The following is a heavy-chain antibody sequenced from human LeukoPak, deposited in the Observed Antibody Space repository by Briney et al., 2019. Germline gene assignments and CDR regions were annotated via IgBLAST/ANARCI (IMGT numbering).Heavy chain of an antibody. CDR2: ISYSGST. Sequence: PSETLSLTCTVSGGSISAYYWSWIRQPPGKGLEWIGYISYSGSTNYNPSLKSRVTISIDTSRNQFSLKLSSVTAADTAVYYCARLCGGSYWEVDYWGQGTLVTVSS. CDR1: GGSISAYY. CDR3: ARLCGGSYWEVDY. D-gene: IGHD2-15*01. J-gene: IGHJ4*02. V-gene: IGHV4-59*08.